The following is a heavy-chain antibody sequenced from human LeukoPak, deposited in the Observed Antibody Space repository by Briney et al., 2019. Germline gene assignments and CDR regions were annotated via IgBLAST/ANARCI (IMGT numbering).Heavy chain of an antibody. CDR3: ARSGMVAPHDAFDI. J-gene: IGHJ3*02. CDR2: IIPILGIA. Sequence: GASVKLSCTASGGTFSSYAISWVRQSPGQGLEWMGRIIPILGIANYAQKFQGRVTITADKSTSTAYMELSSLRSEDTAVYYCARSGMVAPHDAFDIWGEGTLASVSS. V-gene: IGHV1-69*04. CDR1: GGTFSSYA. D-gene: IGHD1-26*01.